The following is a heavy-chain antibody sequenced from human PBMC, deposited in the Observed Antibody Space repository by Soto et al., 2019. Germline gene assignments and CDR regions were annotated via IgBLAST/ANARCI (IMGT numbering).Heavy chain of an antibody. J-gene: IGHJ4*02. CDR1: GYTFTSYG. V-gene: IGHV1-18*04. CDR3: ARDYYDSSGYSGSDY. D-gene: IGHD3-22*01. Sequence: QVQLVQSGAEVKKPGASVKVSCKASGYTFTSYGISWVRQAPGQGLEWMEWISAYNGNTNDAQELQGRVTMTTDTSTSTAYMELRSLRSDDTAVYYCARDYYDSSGYSGSDYWGQGTLVTVSS. CDR2: ISAYNGNT.